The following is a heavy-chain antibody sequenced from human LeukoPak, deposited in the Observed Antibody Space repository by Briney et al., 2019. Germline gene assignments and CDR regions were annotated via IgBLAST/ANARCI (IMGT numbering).Heavy chain of an antibody. CDR1: GFTFSSYA. J-gene: IGHJ4*02. D-gene: IGHD3-22*01. Sequence: GRSLRLSCAASGFTFSSYAMHWVRQAPGKGLEWVAVISYDGSNKYYADSVKGRFTISRDNSKNTLYLQMNSLRAEDTAVYYCARDADYYDSSGYYYAWGQGTLVTVSS. CDR3: ARDADYYDSSGYYYA. CDR2: ISYDGSNK. V-gene: IGHV3-30-3*01.